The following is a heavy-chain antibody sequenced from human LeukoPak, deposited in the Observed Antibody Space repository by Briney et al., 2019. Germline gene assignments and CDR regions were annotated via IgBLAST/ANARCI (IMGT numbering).Heavy chain of an antibody. V-gene: IGHV1-69*05. CDR2: IIPIFGTA. J-gene: IGHJ4*02. Sequence: ASVKVSCKASGGTFSSYAISWVRQAPGQGLEWMGGIIPIFGTANYAQKFQGRVTITTDESTSTAYMELSSLRSEDTAVYYCAREDSGSYYQGEDYWGQGTLVTVSS. CDR1: GGTFSSYA. CDR3: AREDSGSYYQGEDY. D-gene: IGHD1-26*01.